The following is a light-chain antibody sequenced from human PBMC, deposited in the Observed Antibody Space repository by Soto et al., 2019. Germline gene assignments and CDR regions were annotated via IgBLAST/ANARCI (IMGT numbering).Light chain of an antibody. J-gene: IGKJ1*01. V-gene: IGKV3-11*01. CDR1: QSVSSY. CDR3: QQRRYWPVT. Sequence: PGERATLSCRASQSVSSYFAWYQQKPGQAPRLLIYDASNRATGVPARFSGSGSGTDFTLTISSLEPEDFAVYYCQQRRYWPVTFGQGTKVDIK. CDR2: DAS.